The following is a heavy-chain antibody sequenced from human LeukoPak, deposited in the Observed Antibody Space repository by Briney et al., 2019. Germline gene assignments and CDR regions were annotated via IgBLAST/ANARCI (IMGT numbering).Heavy chain of an antibody. Sequence: PGGSLRLSCAASGFTVSSNYMSWVRQAPGKGLEWVSVIYSGGSTYYADSVKGRFTISRDNSKNTLYLQMNSLRAEDTAVYYCARLLKFEESGYRPSEQWGQGTLVTVSS. CDR1: GFTVSSNY. J-gene: IGHJ4*02. CDR2: IYSGGST. V-gene: IGHV3-66*04. D-gene: IGHD3-22*01. CDR3: ARLLKFEESGYRPSEQ.